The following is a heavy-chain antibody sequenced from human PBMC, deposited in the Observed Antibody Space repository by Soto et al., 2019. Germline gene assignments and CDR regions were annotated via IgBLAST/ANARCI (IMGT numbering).Heavy chain of an antibody. CDR1: GNSFTTYY. J-gene: IGHJ4*02. CDR2: INPSGGRT. D-gene: IGHD3-22*01. CDR3: AGLYHYDSSGYYDY. V-gene: IGHV1-46*01. Sequence: QVQLVQSGAEVKKPGASVKVSCKASGNSFTTYYMHWVRQAPGQGLEWMGIINPSGGRTTYAQKFQGRVNMTRDTSTSTFHMELSSLTSEDTAVYYCAGLYHYDSSGYYDYWGQGTLVTVSS.